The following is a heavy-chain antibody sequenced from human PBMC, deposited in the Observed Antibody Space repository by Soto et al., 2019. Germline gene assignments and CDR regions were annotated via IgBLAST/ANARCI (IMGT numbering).Heavy chain of an antibody. Sequence: PSETLSLTCTVSGGSISSGGYYWSWIRQHPGKGLEWIGYIYYSGSTYYNPSLKSRVTISVDTSKNQFSLKLSSVTAADTAVYYCASVPEYPGGVYFQHWGQGTLVTVSS. CDR2: IYYSGST. CDR1: GGSISSGGYY. J-gene: IGHJ1*01. V-gene: IGHV4-31*03. CDR3: ASVPEYPGGVYFQH.